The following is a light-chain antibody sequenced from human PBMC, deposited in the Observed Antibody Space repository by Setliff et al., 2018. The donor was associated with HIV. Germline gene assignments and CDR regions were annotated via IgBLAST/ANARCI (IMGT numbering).Light chain of an antibody. V-gene: IGLV2-14*01. J-gene: IGLJ1*01. CDR3: SSYTTSSTLYYV. CDR1: SSDVGGYNY. Sequence: QSALTQPASVSGSTGQSITISCTGTSSDVGGYNYVSWYKQHSGKAPKLLIFGVSNRPSGVSDRFSGSKSGNTASLTISGLQAEDEADYYCSSYTTSSTLYYVFGPGTKVTVL. CDR2: GVS.